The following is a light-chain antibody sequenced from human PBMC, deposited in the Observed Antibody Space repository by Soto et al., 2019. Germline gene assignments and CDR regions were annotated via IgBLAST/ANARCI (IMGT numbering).Light chain of an antibody. Sequence: QSVLTQPASVSGSPGQSITISCTGTSSDVGGYNYVSWYQQHPGEAPKLMIYDVNNRPSGVSNRFSGSKSGNTASLTISGLQAEDEGDYYCSSYTSSITLVFGGGTKVTVL. CDR3: SSYTSSITLV. CDR1: SSDVGGYNY. V-gene: IGLV2-14*01. CDR2: DVN. J-gene: IGLJ2*01.